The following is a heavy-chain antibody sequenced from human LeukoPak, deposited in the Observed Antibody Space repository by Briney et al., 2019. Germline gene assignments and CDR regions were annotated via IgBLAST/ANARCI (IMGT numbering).Heavy chain of an antibody. CDR3: TSVWEESVSEAVLLWFGEFGDY. CDR1: GFTFSDYY. V-gene: IGHV3-49*04. CDR2: IRSKAYGGTT. J-gene: IGHJ4*02. D-gene: IGHD3-10*01. Sequence: PGGSLRLSCAASGFTFSDYYMSWVRQAPGKGLEWVGFIRSKAYGGTTEYAASVKGRFTISRDDSKSIAYLQMNSLKTEDTAVYYCTSVWEESVSEAVLLWFGEFGDYWGQGTLVTVSS.